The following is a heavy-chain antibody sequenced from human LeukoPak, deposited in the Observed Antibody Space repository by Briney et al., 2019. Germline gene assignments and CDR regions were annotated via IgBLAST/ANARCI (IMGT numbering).Heavy chain of an antibody. D-gene: IGHD3-16*01. J-gene: IGHJ3*02. CDR1: EFTFRSYD. CDR3: AKEVRGDAFDI. Sequence: GGSLRLSCVASEFTFRSYDMHWVRQAPGKGLEWVAVISYDGSNKDYADSVKGRFTISRDNTKNTLFLQMNNLRAEDTAVYYCAKEVRGDAFDIWGQGTMVTVSS. CDR2: ISYDGSNK. V-gene: IGHV3-30*18.